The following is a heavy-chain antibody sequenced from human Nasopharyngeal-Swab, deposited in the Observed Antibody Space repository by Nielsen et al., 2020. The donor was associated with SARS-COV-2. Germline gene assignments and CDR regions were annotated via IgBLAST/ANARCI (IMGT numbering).Heavy chain of an antibody. CDR1: GGSFSRYY. CDR2: INHSGST. CDR3: ASSDCGGDCYPDAFDI. J-gene: IGHJ3*02. V-gene: IGHV4-34*01. Sequence: SETLSLTCAVYGGSFSRYYWSWIRQPPGKGLEWIGEINHSGSTNYNPSLKSRVTISVDTSKNQFSLKLSSVTAADTAVYYCASSDCGGDCYPDAFDIWGQGTMVTVSS. D-gene: IGHD2-21*02.